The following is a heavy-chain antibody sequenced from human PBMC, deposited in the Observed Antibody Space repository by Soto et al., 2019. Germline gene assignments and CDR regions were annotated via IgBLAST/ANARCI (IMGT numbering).Heavy chain of an antibody. CDR1: GFSFSTFG. CDR2: MLYDGTNI. D-gene: IGHD1-1*01. J-gene: IGHJ5*02. CDR3: AKDDGTGS. Sequence: QVQLVESGGGVVQPGRSLRPSCAASGFSFSTFGMHWVRQAPGKGLEWLAGMLYDGTNIHYADSVKGRFTISRDSSKNTGYLEMNNLRAEDTAVYFCAKDDGTGSWGQGTLVTVSS. V-gene: IGHV3-30*18.